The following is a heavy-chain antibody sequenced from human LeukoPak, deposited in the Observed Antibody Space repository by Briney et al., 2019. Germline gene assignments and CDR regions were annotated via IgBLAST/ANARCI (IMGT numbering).Heavy chain of an antibody. CDR1: GFAFSTYS. Sequence: GGSLRLSCAASGFAFSTYSMNWVRQAPGKGLEWVSSISSSSTYIYYADSVKGRFTISRDNAKNSLYLQMNSLRAEDTAVYYCGTWTTVASYFDYWGQGTLVTVSS. V-gene: IGHV3-21*06. CDR3: GTWTTVASYFDY. J-gene: IGHJ4*02. D-gene: IGHD4-17*01. CDR2: ISSSSTYI.